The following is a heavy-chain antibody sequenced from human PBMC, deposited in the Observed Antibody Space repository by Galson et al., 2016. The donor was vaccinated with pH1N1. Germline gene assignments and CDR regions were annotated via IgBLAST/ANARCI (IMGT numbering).Heavy chain of an antibody. J-gene: IGHJ5*02. CDR3: VTHYDFERSLIFDP. D-gene: IGHD3-22*01. CDR2: FDPEDGDT. Sequence: SVKVSCKVTGYTLTYVSIHWVRQAPGKGLEWMGSFDPEDGDTIYAQKFQGRLTMTEDTSTDTAYMDLNTLRSEDTAVNYCVTHYDFERSLIFDPWGQGTLVTVSS. CDR1: GYTLTYVS. V-gene: IGHV1-24*01.